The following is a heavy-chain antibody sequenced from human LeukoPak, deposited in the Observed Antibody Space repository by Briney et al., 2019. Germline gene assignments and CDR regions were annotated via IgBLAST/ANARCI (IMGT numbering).Heavy chain of an antibody. Sequence: GGSLRLSCAASGFTFSSYSMNWVRQAPGKGLEWVSSISSSSSYIYYADSVKGRFTISIDNAKNSLYLQMNSLRAEDTAVYYCAKQHGSGWSYFDYWGQGTLVTVSS. D-gene: IGHD6-19*01. V-gene: IGHV3-21*04. CDR2: ISSSSSYI. CDR1: GFTFSSYS. CDR3: AKQHGSGWSYFDY. J-gene: IGHJ4*02.